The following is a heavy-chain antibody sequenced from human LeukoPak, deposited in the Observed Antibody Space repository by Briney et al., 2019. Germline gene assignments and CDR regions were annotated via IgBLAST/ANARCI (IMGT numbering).Heavy chain of an antibody. CDR1: GFTFNLYW. CDR2: ISDDGTTT. CDR3: ARDSRYHSGWGSYQPYWFDP. V-gene: IGHV3-74*01. J-gene: IGHJ5*02. Sequence: GGSLRLSCAASGFTFNLYWIHWVRQPPGKGLEWLSRISDDGTTTNYADSVKGRFTISRDNAKNTLYLQVHSLRVDDTAVYYCARDSRYHSGWGSYQPYWFDPWGQGTLVTVSS. D-gene: IGHD3-10*01.